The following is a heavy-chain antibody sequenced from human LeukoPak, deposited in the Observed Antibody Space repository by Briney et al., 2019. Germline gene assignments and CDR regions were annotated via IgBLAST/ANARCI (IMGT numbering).Heavy chain of an antibody. CDR2: IRYDGSNK. Sequence: PGGSLRLSCAASKFTFSSYGMHWVRQAPGKGLEWVAFIRYDGSNKYYADSVKGRFTISRDNSKNTLYLQMNSLRAEDTAVYYCAKVGGYGSGSYYFDYWGQGTLVTVSS. V-gene: IGHV3-30*02. D-gene: IGHD3-10*01. CDR1: KFTFSSYG. CDR3: AKVGGYGSGSYYFDY. J-gene: IGHJ4*02.